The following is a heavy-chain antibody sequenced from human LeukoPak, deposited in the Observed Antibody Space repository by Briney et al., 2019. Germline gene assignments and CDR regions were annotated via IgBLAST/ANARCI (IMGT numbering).Heavy chain of an antibody. D-gene: IGHD3-16*01. V-gene: IGHV4-39*07. Sequence: SETLSPTCSVSGGSISSSSYYWGWIRQPPGKGLEWIGSIYYSGSTYYNPSLKSRVTISVDTSKNQFSLKLSSVTAADTAVYYCARAKKRGLYNNFDYWGQGTLVTVSS. CDR1: GGSISSSSYY. CDR2: IYYSGST. J-gene: IGHJ4*02. CDR3: ARAKKRGLYNNFDY.